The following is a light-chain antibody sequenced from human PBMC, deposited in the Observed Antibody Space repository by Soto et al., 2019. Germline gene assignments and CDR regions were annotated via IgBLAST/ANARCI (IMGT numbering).Light chain of an antibody. V-gene: IGKV3-15*01. CDR3: QQYNNWPLT. CDR1: QIISSN. J-gene: IGKJ4*01. CDR2: GAS. Sequence: ETVMTQSPATLSVSPGERATLSCRASQIISSNLAWYQQKPGQAPRLLIYGASTRATGIPARFTGSGSGTEFTLTISSLQSEDFAVYYCQQYNNWPLTFGGGTKVDIK.